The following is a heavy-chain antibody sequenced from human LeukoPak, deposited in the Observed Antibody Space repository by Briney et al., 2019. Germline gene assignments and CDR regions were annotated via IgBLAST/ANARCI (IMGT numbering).Heavy chain of an antibody. J-gene: IGHJ4*02. D-gene: IGHD3-16*01. CDR1: GGSISSYY. V-gene: IGHV4-59*08. CDR3: ARVFGPYYFDY. Sequence: SETLSLTCTVSGGSISSYYWSWIRQPPGKGLEWIGYIYYSGSTKYNPSLNSRVTISVDTSKNQFSLKLSSVTAADTAVCYCARVFGPYYFDYWGQGTLVTVSS. CDR2: IYYSGST.